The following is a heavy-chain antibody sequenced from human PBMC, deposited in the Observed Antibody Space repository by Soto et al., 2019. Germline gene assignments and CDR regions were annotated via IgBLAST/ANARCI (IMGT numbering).Heavy chain of an antibody. CDR3: AKGRGAGGHFDY. CDR1: GFTFSSYA. CDR2: VSIGGST. Sequence: EVQLLESGGGLVQPEGSLRLSCAASGFTFSSYAMGWVRQGPGKGLEWVAVVSIGGSTHYADSVRGRFTISRDNSKNTLSLAMNSLTAEDTAVYFCAKGRGAGGHFDYWGQGALVTVSS. D-gene: IGHD2-15*01. V-gene: IGHV3-23*01. J-gene: IGHJ4*02.